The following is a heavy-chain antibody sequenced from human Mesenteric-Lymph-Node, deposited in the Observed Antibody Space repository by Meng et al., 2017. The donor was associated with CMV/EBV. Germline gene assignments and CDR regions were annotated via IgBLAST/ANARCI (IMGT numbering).Heavy chain of an antibody. Sequence: GGSLRLSCAASGFTFSSYSMNWVRQAPGKGLEWVSSISSSSSYIYYADSVKGRFTISRDNAKNSLYLQMNSLRAEDTAVYYCARDLGWEQLAYYYYYGMDVWGQGTTVTVSS. CDR2: ISSSSSYI. D-gene: IGHD6-6*01. V-gene: IGHV3-21*01. CDR1: GFTFSSYS. J-gene: IGHJ6*02. CDR3: ARDLGWEQLAYYYYYGMDV.